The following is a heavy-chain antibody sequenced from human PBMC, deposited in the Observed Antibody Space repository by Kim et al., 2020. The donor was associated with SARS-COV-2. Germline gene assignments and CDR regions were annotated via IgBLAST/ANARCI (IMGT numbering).Heavy chain of an antibody. V-gene: IGHV3-21*01. D-gene: IGHD6-13*01. CDR1: GFTFSSYS. J-gene: IGHJ4*02. Sequence: GGSLRLSCAASGFTFSSYSMNWVRQAPGKGLEWVSSISSSSSYIYYADSVKGRFTISRDNAKNSLYLQMNSLRAEDTAVYYCARDLLGGSSWVPDFDYWGQGTLVTVSS. CDR3: ARDLLGGSSWVPDFDY. CDR2: ISSSSSYI.